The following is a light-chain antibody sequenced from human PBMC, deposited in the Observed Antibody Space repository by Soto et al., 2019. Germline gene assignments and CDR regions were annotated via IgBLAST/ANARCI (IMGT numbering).Light chain of an antibody. CDR2: DAS. CDR1: QSVGKY. V-gene: IGKV3-11*01. Sequence: TQSPSSLSASVGDRVTITCRASQSVGKYLVWYQQKPGQAPRLLIYDASNRATGIPARFSGRGSGTDFTLTLSSLEPEDFAVYYCQQRGNRPPWTFGQGTKVDIK. J-gene: IGKJ1*01. CDR3: QQRGNRPPWT.